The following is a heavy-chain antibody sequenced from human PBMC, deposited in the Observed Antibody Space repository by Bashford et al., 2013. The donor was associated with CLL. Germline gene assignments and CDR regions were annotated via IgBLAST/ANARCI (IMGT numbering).Heavy chain of an antibody. V-gene: IGHV1-8*01. CDR2: MNPKSGNT. D-gene: IGHD6-6*01. J-gene: IGHJ4*02. Sequence: ASVKVSCKASGYTFTSNGINWVRQATGQGLEWMGWMNPKSGNTGYAQKFQGRVTMTRSTSISTAYMELTSLTSDDTAVYYCARGRITSSDVSAYWGQGSLVTVSS. CDR3: ARGRITSSDVSAY. CDR1: GYTFTSNG.